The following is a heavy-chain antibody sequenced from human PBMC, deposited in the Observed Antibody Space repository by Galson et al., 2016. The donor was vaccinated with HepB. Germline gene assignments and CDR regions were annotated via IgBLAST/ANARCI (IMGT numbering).Heavy chain of an antibody. V-gene: IGHV4-4*02. D-gene: IGHD3-10*01. CDR1: GDSVSGTNW. J-gene: IGHJ6*02. Sequence: SETLSLTCAVSGDSVSGTNWWGWVRQPPGQGLEFIGEISRRESPNYSPSLKSRVTMSVDKSKNQFPLTLTYVTAADTAVYYCVRILFGLQGMDVWGQGTTGTVSS. CDR2: ISRRESP. CDR3: VRILFGLQGMDV.